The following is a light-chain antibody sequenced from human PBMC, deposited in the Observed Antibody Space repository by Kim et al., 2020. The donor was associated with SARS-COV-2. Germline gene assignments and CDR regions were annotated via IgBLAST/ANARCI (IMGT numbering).Light chain of an antibody. Sequence: QSALTQPRSVSGSTGQSVTISCTGTSSDVGGYDYVSWYQQHPGKAPKLIIYDVTKRPSGVPDRFSASKSGNTASLTISGLQAEDEADYYCCSYAGSPPYVFGSGTKFTVL. CDR2: DVT. CDR1: SSDVGGYDY. CDR3: CSYAGSPPYV. V-gene: IGLV2-11*01. J-gene: IGLJ1*01.